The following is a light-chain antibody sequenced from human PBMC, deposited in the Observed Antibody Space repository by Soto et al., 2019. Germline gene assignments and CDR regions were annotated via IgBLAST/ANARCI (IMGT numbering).Light chain of an antibody. CDR1: QGISTY. J-gene: IGKJ2*01. Sequence: DLQVTQSPVSLSASVGDRVTITCRTSQGISTYLSWYQQKAGDAPRLLISAASDLENGVPSRFSGSGSGADFTLTSNSLRPEDFATYYCQQAYIKPYTFGQGTTLEI. CDR3: QQAYIKPYT. CDR2: AAS. V-gene: IGKV1-39*01.